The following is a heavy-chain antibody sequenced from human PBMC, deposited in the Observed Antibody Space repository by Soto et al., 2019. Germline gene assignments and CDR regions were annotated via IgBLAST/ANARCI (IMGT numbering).Heavy chain of an antibody. Sequence: GGSLRLSCAASGFAFRNYAMSWVRQAPRKGLDWVSAITNSGGSTYYADSVKGRFTISRDNSKNTLYLQMNSLRAEDTAVYYCATRYPEEYTWGQGTLVTVSS. CDR1: GFAFRNYA. V-gene: IGHV3-23*01. CDR3: ATRYPEEYT. CDR2: ITNSGGST. J-gene: IGHJ5*02. D-gene: IGHD1-1*01.